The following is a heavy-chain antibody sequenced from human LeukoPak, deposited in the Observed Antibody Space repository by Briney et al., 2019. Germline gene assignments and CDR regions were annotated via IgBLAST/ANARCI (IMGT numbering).Heavy chain of an antibody. V-gene: IGHV3-53*01. J-gene: IGHJ4*02. CDR2: IYSGGST. CDR1: GFTISSNY. D-gene: IGHD2-15*01. CDR3: ARGRGSCSGGSCYDY. Sequence: PGGSLRLSCAASGFTISSNYMTWVRQAPGKGLEWVSVIYSGGSTFYADSVKGRFTLSRDNSKNTVYLQVNNLRAEDTAVYYCARGRGSCSGGSCYDYWGQGTLVTVSS.